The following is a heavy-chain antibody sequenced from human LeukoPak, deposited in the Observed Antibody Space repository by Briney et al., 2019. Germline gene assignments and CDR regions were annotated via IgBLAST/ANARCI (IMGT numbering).Heavy chain of an antibody. D-gene: IGHD3-10*01. V-gene: IGHV6-1*01. Sequence: SQTLSLTCAIFGDSVSRNNAGWSWIRQSPSRGLEWLGRTYYRSKWYSDFAPSVRNRITINPDTSRNQFSLQLNSVTPEDTAVYYCAKYGSGSCPDWGQGTLVTVSS. CDR1: GDSVSRNNAG. J-gene: IGHJ4*02. CDR3: AKYGSGSCPD. CDR2: TYYRSKWYS.